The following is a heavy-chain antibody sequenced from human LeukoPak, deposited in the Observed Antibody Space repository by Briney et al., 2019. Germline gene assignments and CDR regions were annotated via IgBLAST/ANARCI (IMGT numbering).Heavy chain of an antibody. V-gene: IGHV3-30*02. CDR3: AKEGIYYLYYFDY. CDR2: IRYDGSNK. D-gene: IGHD2/OR15-2a*01. Sequence: GGSLRLSCAASGFTFSSYNMNWVRQAPGKGLEWVAFIRYDGSNKYYADSVKGRFTISRDNSKNTLYLQMNSLRAEDTAVYYCAKEGIYYLYYFDYWGQGTLVTVSS. J-gene: IGHJ4*02. CDR1: GFTFSSYN.